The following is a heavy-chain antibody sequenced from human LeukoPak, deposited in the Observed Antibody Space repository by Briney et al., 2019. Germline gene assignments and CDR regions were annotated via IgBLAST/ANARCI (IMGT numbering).Heavy chain of an antibody. D-gene: IGHD2-2*02. CDR3: AREKGYCSSTSCYTGEYIDY. CDR1: GGSFSGYY. J-gene: IGHJ4*02. Sequence: SETLSLTCAVYGGSFSGYYWSWIRQPPGKGLEWIGEINHSGSTNYNPSLKSRVTISVDTSKNQFSLKLSSVTAADTAVYYCAREKGYCSSTSCYTGEYIDYWGQGTLVTVSS. V-gene: IGHV4-34*01. CDR2: INHSGST.